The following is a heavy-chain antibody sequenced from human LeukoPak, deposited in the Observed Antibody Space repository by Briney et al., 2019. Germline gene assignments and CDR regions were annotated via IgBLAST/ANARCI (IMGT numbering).Heavy chain of an antibody. D-gene: IGHD6-6*01. CDR3: ARDPSLATRPFYFDY. CDR1: GGSISSYY. V-gene: IGHV4-59*01. CDR2: IFYSGST. Sequence: SWTLSLTCTVSGGSISSYYWSWIRQPPGKGLEWIGYIFYSGSTNYNPSLKSRVTISLDTPKNQFSLKLSSVTAADTAVYYCARDPSLATRPFYFDYWGQGTLVTVSS. J-gene: IGHJ4*02.